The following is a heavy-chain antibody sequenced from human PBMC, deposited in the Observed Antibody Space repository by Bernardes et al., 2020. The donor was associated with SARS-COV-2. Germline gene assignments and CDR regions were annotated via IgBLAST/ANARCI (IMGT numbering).Heavy chain of an antibody. CDR3: AGSFYAFYLDY. CDR1: GFTFANYA. CDR2: IRSKPYGGTT. D-gene: IGHD1-26*01. Sequence: GGSLIRSCATSGFTFANYAMTWVRQAPGQGLEWVGVIRSKPYGGTTEYAASVKGRFIISRDDSKSFVYLQMNSLKIEDTAVYFCAGSFYAFYLDYWGQGTPVTVSS. J-gene: IGHJ4*02. V-gene: IGHV3-49*04.